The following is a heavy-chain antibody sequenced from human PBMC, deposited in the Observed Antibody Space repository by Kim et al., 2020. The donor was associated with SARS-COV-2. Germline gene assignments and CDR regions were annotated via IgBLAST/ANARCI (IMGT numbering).Heavy chain of an antibody. D-gene: IGHD2-8*01. CDR3: ARDPGVDPYYFYH. V-gene: IGHV4-59*02. CDR1: GGSVSSNY. Sequence: SETLSLTCTVSGGSVSSNYWSWIRQSPGKGLEWIGYMYYSGRTNYNPSFTSRVTMSLDTSKNQFSLKLSSVTAADTAVYYCARDPGVDPYYFYHWGQGTLVTVSA. J-gene: IGHJ4*02. CDR2: MYYSGRT.